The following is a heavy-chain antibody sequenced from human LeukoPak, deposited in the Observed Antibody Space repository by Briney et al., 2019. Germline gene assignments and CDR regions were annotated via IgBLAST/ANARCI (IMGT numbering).Heavy chain of an antibody. D-gene: IGHD2-2*01. CDR3: ASTDCSSTSCFDY. Sequence: ASVKVSCKASGYTFTGYYMHWVRQAPGQGREWMGWINPNSGGTNYAQKFQGRVTMTRDTSISTAYMELSRLRSDDTAVYYCASTDCSSTSCFDYWGQGTLVTVSS. V-gene: IGHV1-2*02. J-gene: IGHJ4*02. CDR2: INPNSGGT. CDR1: GYTFTGYY.